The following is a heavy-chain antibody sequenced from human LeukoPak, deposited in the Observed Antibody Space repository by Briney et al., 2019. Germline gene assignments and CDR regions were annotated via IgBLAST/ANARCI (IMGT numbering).Heavy chain of an antibody. CDR2: ISWNSGSI. V-gene: IGHV3-9*03. CDR3: AKGISSGYPDAFDI. D-gene: IGHD3-22*01. CDR1: GFTFDDYS. J-gene: IGHJ3*02. Sequence: PGRSLRLSCASSGFTFDDYSMHWVRQAPAKGLEWVSGISWNSGSIGHADSVKGRFTISRDNAKNSLYLQMNSLRAEDMALYYCAKGISSGYPDAFDIWGQGTMVTVSS.